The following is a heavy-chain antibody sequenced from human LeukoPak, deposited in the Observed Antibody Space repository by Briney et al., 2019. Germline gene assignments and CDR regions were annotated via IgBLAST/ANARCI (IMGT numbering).Heavy chain of an antibody. CDR2: IYYSGST. J-gene: IGHJ4*02. V-gene: IGHV4-31*11. D-gene: IGHD3-10*01. Sequence: PSETLSLTCAVSGGSISSGNWWSWVRQLQGKGLEWIGYIYYSGSTYYNPSLKSRVTISVDTSKNQFSLKLSSVTAADTAVYYCARGGSVVYWGQGTLVTVSS. CDR3: ARGGSVVY. CDR1: GGSISSGNW.